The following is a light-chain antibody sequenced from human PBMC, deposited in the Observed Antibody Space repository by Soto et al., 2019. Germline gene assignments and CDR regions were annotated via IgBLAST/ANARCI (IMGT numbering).Light chain of an antibody. V-gene: IGKV3-20*01. CDR1: QSVSRNY. CDR2: GAS. J-gene: IGKJ2*01. Sequence: EIVLTQSPGTLSLSPGERATLSCRASQSVSRNYLAWYQQKPGQAPRLLIYGASSRATGIPDRFSGSGSGTDFTLTISRLEPEDFAVYFCQQYGSSPYTFGQGTKVDIK. CDR3: QQYGSSPYT.